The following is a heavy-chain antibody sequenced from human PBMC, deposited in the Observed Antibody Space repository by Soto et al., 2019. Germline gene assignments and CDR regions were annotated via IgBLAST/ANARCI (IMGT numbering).Heavy chain of an antibody. CDR1: GFTFSSYE. J-gene: IGHJ4*02. CDR2: ISSSVISDSGSTI. CDR3: ARGPPLDY. Sequence: LRLSCAASGFTFSSYEMNWVRQAPGKGLEWVSYISSSVISDSGSTIYYADSVKGRFTISRDDAKNSLYLQMNSLRAEDTAVYYCARGPPLDYWGQGTLVTVSS. V-gene: IGHV3-48*03.